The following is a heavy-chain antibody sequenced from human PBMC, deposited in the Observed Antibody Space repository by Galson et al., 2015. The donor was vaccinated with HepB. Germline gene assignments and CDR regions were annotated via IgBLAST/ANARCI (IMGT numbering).Heavy chain of an antibody. J-gene: IGHJ6*02. V-gene: IGHV3-30*03. CDR3: ARGFGEPHEGGMDV. CDR2: ISYDGSNK. CDR1: GFTFSSYG. D-gene: IGHD3-10*01. Sequence: SLRLSCAASGFTFSSYGMHWVRQAPGKGLEWVAVISYDGSNKYYADSVKGRFTISRDNSKNTLYLQMNSLRAEDTAVYYCARGFGEPHEGGMDVWGQGTTVTVSS.